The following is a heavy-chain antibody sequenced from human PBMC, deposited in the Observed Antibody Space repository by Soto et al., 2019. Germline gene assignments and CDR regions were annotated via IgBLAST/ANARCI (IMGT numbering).Heavy chain of an antibody. J-gene: IGHJ3*02. Sequence: ASVKVSCKASGYTFTGYYMHWVRQAPGQGLEWMGWINPNSGGTNYAQKFQGWVTMTRDTSISTAYMELSRLRSDDTAVYYCARARVYSGYDWGGDAFDIWGQGTMVTVSS. D-gene: IGHD5-12*01. CDR1: GYTFTGYY. CDR2: INPNSGGT. CDR3: ARARVYSGYDWGGDAFDI. V-gene: IGHV1-2*04.